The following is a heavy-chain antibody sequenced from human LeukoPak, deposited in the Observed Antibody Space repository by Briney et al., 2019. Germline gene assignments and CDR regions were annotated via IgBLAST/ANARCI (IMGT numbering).Heavy chain of an antibody. CDR2: IREDGSEK. D-gene: IGHD3-16*01. Sequence: GGSLRLSCAASGFTLSTYWMTWFRQAPGKGLEWVANIREDGSEKKYGDSVKGRFTISRDNAKNSVYLQMNSLRAEDTAIYYCARDRVLCDIWGQGTLVTVSS. J-gene: IGHJ3*02. CDR3: ARDRVLCDI. V-gene: IGHV3-7*04. CDR1: GFTLSTYW.